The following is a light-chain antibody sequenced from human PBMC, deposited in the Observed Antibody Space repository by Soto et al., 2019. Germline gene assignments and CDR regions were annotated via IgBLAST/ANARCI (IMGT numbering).Light chain of an antibody. J-gene: IGKJ4*01. V-gene: IGKV3-15*01. CDR1: QRVSND. Sequence: EIVMTQYPSTLSVSPWERSTLSFMASQRVSNDFAWYQQKPDQAPRLLIYGASTRATGAPARFSGSGSGTEFTLTISSLQSEDFALYYCQQYNNWPLTFGGGTKVDIK. CDR2: GAS. CDR3: QQYNNWPLT.